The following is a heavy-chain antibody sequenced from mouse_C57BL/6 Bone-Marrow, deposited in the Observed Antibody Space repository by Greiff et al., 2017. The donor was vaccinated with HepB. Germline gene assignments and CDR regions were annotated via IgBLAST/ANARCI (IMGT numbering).Heavy chain of an antibody. D-gene: IGHD2-1*01. CDR2: INPSTGGT. J-gene: IGHJ4*01. V-gene: IGHV1-42*01. CDR3: AREGSLLAMDY. Sequence: EVKLMESGPELVKPGASVKISCKASGYSFTGYYMNWVKQSPEKSLEWIGEINPSTGGTTYNQKFKAKATLTVDKSSSTAYMQLKSLTSEDSAVYYCAREGSLLAMDYWGQGTSVTVSS. CDR1: GYSFTGYY.